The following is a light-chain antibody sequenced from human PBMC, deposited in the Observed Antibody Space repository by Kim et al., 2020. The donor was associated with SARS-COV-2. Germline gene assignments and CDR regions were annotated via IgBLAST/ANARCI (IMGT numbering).Light chain of an antibody. Sequence: EIVLTQSPGTLSLSPGERVILSCRASQSVADNHLAWFQQEPGQAPRLLIYGTSSRATGIPDRFSGSGSGTDFTLTISRLEPEDSAVYYCQQYDRPPYTFGQGTELEI. CDR1: QSVADNH. CDR2: GTS. CDR3: QQYDRPPYT. J-gene: IGKJ2*01. V-gene: IGKV3-20*01.